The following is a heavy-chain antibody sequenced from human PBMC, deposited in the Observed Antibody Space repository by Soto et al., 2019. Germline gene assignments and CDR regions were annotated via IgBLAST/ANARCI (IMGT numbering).Heavy chain of an antibody. CDR2: IIPILGIA. V-gene: IGHV1-69*04. J-gene: IGHJ4*02. CDR1: GGTFSSYT. Sequence: ASVKVSCKASGGTFSSYTISWVRQAPGQGLEWMGRIIPILGIANYAQKFQGRVTITADKSTSTAYMELSSLRSEDTAVYYCAREESSSWYYHFDYWGQGTLVTVSS. D-gene: IGHD6-13*01. CDR3: AREESSSWYYHFDY.